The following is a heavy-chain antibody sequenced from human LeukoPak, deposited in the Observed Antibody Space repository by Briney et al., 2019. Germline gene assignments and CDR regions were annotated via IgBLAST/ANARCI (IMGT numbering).Heavy chain of an antibody. D-gene: IGHD6-25*01. CDR2: IYYSGST. V-gene: IGHV4-59*01. CDR3: ARGLGAALAPFDY. J-gene: IGHJ4*02. Sequence: SETLSLTCTVSGGSISSYYWSWIRQPPGKGLEWIGYIYYSGSTNYNPSLKSRVTISVDTSKNQFSLKLSSVTAADTAVYYCARGLGAALAPFDYWGQGPRVTVSS. CDR1: GGSISSYY.